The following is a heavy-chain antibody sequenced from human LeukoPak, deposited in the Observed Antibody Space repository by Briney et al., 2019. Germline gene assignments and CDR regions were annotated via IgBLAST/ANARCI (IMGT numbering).Heavy chain of an antibody. J-gene: IGHJ4*02. Sequence: SETLSLTCAVYGGSFSGYYWSWIRQPPGKGLEWIGEINHSGSTNYNPSLKSRVTISVDTSKNQFSLKLSSVTAADTAVYYCARAVSPRNSYPPFDSWGQGTLVTVSS. CDR3: ARAVSPRNSYPPFDS. D-gene: IGHD2-21*01. CDR1: GGSFSGYY. V-gene: IGHV4-34*01. CDR2: INHSGST.